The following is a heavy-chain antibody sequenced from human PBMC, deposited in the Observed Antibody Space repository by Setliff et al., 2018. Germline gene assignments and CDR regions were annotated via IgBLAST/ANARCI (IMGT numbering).Heavy chain of an antibody. J-gene: IGHJ4*02. D-gene: IGHD4-4*01. CDR1: GFTFSRYT. Sequence: GGSLRLSCAASGFTFSRYTINWVRQAPGKGLEWVSAISGSGGSTYYADSVKGRFTISRDNSKNTLYLQMNSLRGEDTAVYYCAKDTGYYFDYWGQGTLVTVSS. CDR3: AKDTGYYFDY. CDR2: ISGSGGST. V-gene: IGHV3-23*01.